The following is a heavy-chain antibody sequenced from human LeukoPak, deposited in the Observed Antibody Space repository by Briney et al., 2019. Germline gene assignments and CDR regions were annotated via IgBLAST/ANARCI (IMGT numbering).Heavy chain of an antibody. CDR2: ISGGSSYI. V-gene: IGHV3-21*01. CDR1: GFSFSSYS. D-gene: IGHD5-24*01. CDR3: SRVDENGYNFA. J-gene: IGHJ5*02. Sequence: GGSLRLSCAASGFSFSSYSMNWVRQAPGKGLEWVSSISGGSSYIYYADSVKGRFTISRDNAKNSLFLQVNSLRAEDTAVYYCSRVDENGYNFAWGQGTLVTVSS.